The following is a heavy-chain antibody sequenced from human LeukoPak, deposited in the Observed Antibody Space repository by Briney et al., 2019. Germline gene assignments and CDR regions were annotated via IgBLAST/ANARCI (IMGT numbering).Heavy chain of an antibody. J-gene: IGHJ4*02. CDR3: ARDRWSGAGGY. CDR2: IKQDGSEK. V-gene: IGHV3-7*01. D-gene: IGHD1-26*01. CDR1: GFIFSHNW. Sequence: GGPLRLSCVASGFIFSHNWMTWVRQIPGKGLEWVANIKQDGSEKYYVDSVKGRFTISRDNTKNSVYLQMNNLRAEDTAMYYCARDRWSGAGGYWGQGTLVTVSA.